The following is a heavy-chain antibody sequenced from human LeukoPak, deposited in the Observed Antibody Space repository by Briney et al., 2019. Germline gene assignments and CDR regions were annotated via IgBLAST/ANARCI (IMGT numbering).Heavy chain of an antibody. CDR2: ITGSGGTT. CDR3: VKWEDYDGFTGYDSDC. J-gene: IGHJ4*02. Sequence: QPGASLRLSCAASGFTFSNYAMSWVRQAPGKGLEWVSAITGSGGTTWYADSVKGHFTISRDNSKNTLYLQMNGLVAEDTAVYYCVKWEDYDGFTGYDSDCWGQGTLVTVSS. V-gene: IGHV3-23*01. D-gene: IGHD3-9*01. CDR1: GFTFSNYA.